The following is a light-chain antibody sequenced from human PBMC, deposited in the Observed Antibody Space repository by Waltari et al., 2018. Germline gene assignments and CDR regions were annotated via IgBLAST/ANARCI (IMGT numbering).Light chain of an antibody. CDR3: MQGTHWPRT. CDR2: KVS. Sequence: DVVMTKSPLSLPVTLGQPASISCRSSQSLVHSDGNTYLNWFQQRPGQSPRRLIYKVSNRDSGVPDRFSGSGSGTDFTLKISRVEAEDVGVYYCMQGTHWPRTFGQGTKVEIK. V-gene: IGKV2-30*02. CDR1: QSLVHSDGNTY. J-gene: IGKJ1*01.